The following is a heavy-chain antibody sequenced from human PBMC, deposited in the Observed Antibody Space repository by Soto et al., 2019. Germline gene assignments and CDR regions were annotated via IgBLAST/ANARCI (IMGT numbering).Heavy chain of an antibody. CDR1: GFTVSDYG. CDR3: ATACSTASCDVDS. J-gene: IGHJ4*02. CDR2: LSGDRFRL. D-gene: IGHD2-2*01. V-gene: IGHV3-48*01. Sequence: EVQLVESGGGLVQPGGSLRLSCVAAGFTVSDYGMTWFRQAPGKGLECVSYLSGDRFRLYYADAVRGRFTTSRDNAKNSLFHQINSLIAEDTALYYWATACSTASCDVDSWGQGTLVTVSS.